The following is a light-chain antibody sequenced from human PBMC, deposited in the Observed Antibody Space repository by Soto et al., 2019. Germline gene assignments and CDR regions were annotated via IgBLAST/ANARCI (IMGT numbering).Light chain of an antibody. CDR1: SDDFGAYNS. CDR2: KGT. CDR3: CSSAPESTYV. J-gene: IGLJ1*01. Sequence: QSALAQPASVSGPPGRSITIACSGTSDDFGAYNSVSWYQQLPHKAPQVILYKGTQRPSGVSSRFSGSTSGNAASLTISGLQADDEADYFCCSSAPESTYVFGTGTKVTVL. V-gene: IGLV2-23*01.